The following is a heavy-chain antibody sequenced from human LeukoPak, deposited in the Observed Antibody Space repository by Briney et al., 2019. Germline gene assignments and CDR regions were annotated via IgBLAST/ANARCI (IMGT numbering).Heavy chain of an antibody. Sequence: SETLSLTCSVSGASITGYYWSWIGQPAGKGLEWIGRIYTSGSTDYNPSLRSRVTMSVDTSKKQFSLRLTSVTAADTALYYCARGLWFGDENPPYFDYWGQGILVTVSS. V-gene: IGHV4-4*07. D-gene: IGHD3-10*01. CDR3: ARGLWFGDENPPYFDY. CDR1: GASITGYY. CDR2: IYTSGST. J-gene: IGHJ4*02.